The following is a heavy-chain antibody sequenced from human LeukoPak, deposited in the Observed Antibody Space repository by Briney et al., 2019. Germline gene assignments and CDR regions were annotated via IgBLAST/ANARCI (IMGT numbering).Heavy chain of an antibody. CDR2: IIPIFGTA. CDR1: GYTFNSYG. CDR3: ARVPRYPSIAARPSGDKRRYYYYYYYMDV. D-gene: IGHD6-6*01. Sequence: SVKVSCKASGYTFNSYGISWVRQAPGQGLEWMGGIIPIFGTANYAQKFQGRVTITADESTSTAYMELSSLRSEDTAVYYCARVPRYPSIAARPSGDKRRYYYYYYYMDVWGKGTTVTVSS. J-gene: IGHJ6*03. V-gene: IGHV1-69*13.